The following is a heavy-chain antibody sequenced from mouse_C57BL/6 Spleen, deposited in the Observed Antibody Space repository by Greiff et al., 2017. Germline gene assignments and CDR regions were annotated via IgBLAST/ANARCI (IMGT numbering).Heavy chain of an antibody. J-gene: IGHJ4*01. CDR1: GFSLTSYG. D-gene: IGHD1-1*02. CDR2: IWSGGST. Sequence: VQLQQSGPGLVQPSQSLSITCTVSGFSLTSYGVHWVRQSPGKGLEWLGVIWSGGSTDYNAAFISSLSISKDNSKSQVFFKMNSLQADDTAIYYCARRPLFYAMDYWGQGTSVTVSS. V-gene: IGHV2-2*01. CDR3: ARRPLFYAMDY.